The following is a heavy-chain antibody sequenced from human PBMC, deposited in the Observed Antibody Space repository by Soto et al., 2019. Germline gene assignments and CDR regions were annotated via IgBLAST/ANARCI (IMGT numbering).Heavy chain of an antibody. Sequence: SETLSLTCSVSGVSISSADFYWSWIRQPPGKALEWLGDMSYSGSTYYNPSLQSRITMSLDTSKNHFSLTLTSVTAADTAVYFWSRGTIGYFDTSISGYGLDVWGQGTAVTVS. CDR3: SRGTIGYFDTSISGYGLDV. CDR2: MSYSGST. V-gene: IGHV4-30-4*01. D-gene: IGHD3-22*01. J-gene: IGHJ6*02. CDR1: GVSISSADFY.